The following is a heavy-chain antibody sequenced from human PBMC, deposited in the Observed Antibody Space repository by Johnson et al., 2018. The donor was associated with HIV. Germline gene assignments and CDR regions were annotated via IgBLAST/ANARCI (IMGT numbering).Heavy chain of an antibody. J-gene: IGHJ3*02. CDR2: ISGGST. D-gene: IGHD6-13*01. Sequence: VQLVESGGGVVQPGGSLRLSCAASGFTVSSNEMSWVRQAPGQGLEWVSSISGGSTYYADSRKGRFSISRDNSKNTLHLQMNSLRAEDTAVYYCARARLYSTTWLDGFDIWGQGTMVTVSS. CDR1: GFTVSSNE. CDR3: ARARLYSTTWLDGFDI. V-gene: IGHV3-38-3*01.